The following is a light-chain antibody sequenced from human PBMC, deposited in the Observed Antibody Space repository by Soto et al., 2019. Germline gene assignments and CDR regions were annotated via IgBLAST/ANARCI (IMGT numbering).Light chain of an antibody. Sequence: QSALTQPPSVSGAPGQRVTISCTGSSSNIGAGFDVHWYQQLPGTAPKLLIYSNINRPSGVPDRFSGSKSGTSASLAITGLQAEDEADYYCQSYDGSLSAVVFGGGTQLTVL. V-gene: IGLV1-40*01. CDR1: SSNIGAGFD. CDR2: SNI. CDR3: QSYDGSLSAVV. J-gene: IGLJ2*01.